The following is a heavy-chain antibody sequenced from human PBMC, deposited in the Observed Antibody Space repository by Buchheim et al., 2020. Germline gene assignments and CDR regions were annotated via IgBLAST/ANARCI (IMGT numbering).Heavy chain of an antibody. CDR3: ARCWHGTFRIDDGFDV. CDR1: GGSIISSNW. D-gene: IGHD2-15*01. CDR2: VYHSGST. J-gene: IGHJ3*01. Sequence: QVQLQESGPGLVKPSGTLSLTCAVSGGSIISSNWWSWVRQPPGKGLEWIGEVYHSGSTNYKSSLKRRVTISVDKYKNQFSLKLTSVTAADTAVYYCARCWHGTFRIDDGFDVWGQGT. V-gene: IGHV4-4*02.